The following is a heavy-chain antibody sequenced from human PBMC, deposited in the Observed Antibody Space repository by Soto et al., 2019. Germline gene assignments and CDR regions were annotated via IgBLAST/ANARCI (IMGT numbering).Heavy chain of an antibody. D-gene: IGHD4-17*01. CDR1: GGSISSGGYY. CDR2: IYYSGST. CDR3: ARGHLYGDYPWFDP. V-gene: IGHV4-31*03. Sequence: QVQLQESGPGLVKPSQTLSLTCTVSGGSISSGGYYWSWIRQHPGKGLEWIGYIYYSGSTYYNPSLKSRVNISVDTSKNQFSLKLSSVTAADTAVYYCARGHLYGDYPWFDPWGQGTLVTVSS. J-gene: IGHJ5*02.